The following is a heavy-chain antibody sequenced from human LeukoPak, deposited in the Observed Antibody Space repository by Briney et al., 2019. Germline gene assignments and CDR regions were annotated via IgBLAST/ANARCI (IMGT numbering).Heavy chain of an antibody. J-gene: IGHJ4*02. V-gene: IGHV1-46*01. CDR1: GYTFTSYY. CDR3: ARDQYHYDYVWGSFPGI. CDR2: INPSGGST. D-gene: IGHD3-16*01. Sequence: ASVKVSCKASGYTFTSYYMHWVRQAPGQGLEWMGIINPSGGSTSYAQKFQGRVTMTRDTSTSTVYMELSSLRSEDTAVYYCARDQYHYDYVWGSFPGIWGQGTLVTVSS.